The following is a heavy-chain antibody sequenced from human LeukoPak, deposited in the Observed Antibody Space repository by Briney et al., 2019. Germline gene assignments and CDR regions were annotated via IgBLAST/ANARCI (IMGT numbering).Heavy chain of an antibody. CDR3: ARSARLMKGVVEVTALDD. CDR2: ISSSSSTI. D-gene: IGHD3-3*01. Sequence: GGPLRLSCAASGFTFSSYSMNWVRQAPGKGLEWVSYISSSSSTIYYADSVKGRFTIARDNAKNSVYLEMNSLRADDTAVYYCARSARLMKGVVEVTALDDWGQGTLVTVSS. CDR1: GFTFSSYS. V-gene: IGHV3-48*04. J-gene: IGHJ4*02.